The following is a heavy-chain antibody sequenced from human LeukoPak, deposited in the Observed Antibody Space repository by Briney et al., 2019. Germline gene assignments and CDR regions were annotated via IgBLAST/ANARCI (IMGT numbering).Heavy chain of an antibody. CDR2: IYYSGST. CDR3: ARVVTTTNPPQRPFDY. V-gene: IGHV4-38-2*01. Sequence: KASETLSLTCAVSGYSISSGYYWGWIRQPPGKGLEWIGSIYYSGSTYYNPSLKSRVTISVDTSKNQFSLKLSSVTAADTAVYYCARVVTTTNPPQRPFDYWGQGTLVTVSS. D-gene: IGHD2-21*02. J-gene: IGHJ4*02. CDR1: GYSISSGYY.